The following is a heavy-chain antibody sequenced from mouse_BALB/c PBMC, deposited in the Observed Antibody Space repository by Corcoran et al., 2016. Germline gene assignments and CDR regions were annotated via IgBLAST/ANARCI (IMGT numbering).Heavy chain of an antibody. CDR2: ILPGSGST. CDR1: GYTFSSYW. Sequence: QVQLQQSGAELMKPGASVKISCKATGYTFSSYWIEWVKQRPGHGLEWIGEILPGSGSTNYNEKFQGKATFTADPSSNTAYMQLSSLKSEDSAVYYCARSYGKSVYWGQGTTLTVSS. V-gene: IGHV1-9*01. J-gene: IGHJ2*01. D-gene: IGHD2-10*02. CDR3: ARSYGKSVY.